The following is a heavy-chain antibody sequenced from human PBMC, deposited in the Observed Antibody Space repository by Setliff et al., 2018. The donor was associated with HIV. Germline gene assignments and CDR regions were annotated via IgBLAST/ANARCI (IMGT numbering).Heavy chain of an antibody. Sequence: ASVKVSCKASGYTFTSYDINWVRQATGQGLEWMGWMNPNSGNTGYAQKFQGRVTMTRDTSTSTVYMELSSLRSEDTAVYYCARAPPGIQNDAFDVWGQGTMVTVSS. CDR1: GYTFTSYD. CDR2: MNPNSGNT. J-gene: IGHJ3*01. CDR3: ARAPPGIQNDAFDV. V-gene: IGHV1-8*02.